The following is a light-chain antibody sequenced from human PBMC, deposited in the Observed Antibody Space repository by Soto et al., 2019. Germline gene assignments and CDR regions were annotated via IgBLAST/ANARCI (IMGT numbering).Light chain of an antibody. CDR2: QDI. CDR3: QAWDISTAV. J-gene: IGLJ2*01. V-gene: IGLV3-1*01. CDR1: ELGHKY. Sequence: SYELTQPPSVSVSPGQTASITCSGDELGHKYTYWYQQKPGQSPVLVIYQDIKRPSGIPERFSGSNSGSTATLTISGTQAMDEADYYCQAWDISTAVFGGGTKVTVL.